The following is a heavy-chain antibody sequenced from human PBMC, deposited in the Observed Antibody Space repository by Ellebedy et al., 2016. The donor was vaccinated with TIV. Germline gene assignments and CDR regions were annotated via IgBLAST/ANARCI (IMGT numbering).Heavy chain of an antibody. J-gene: IGHJ5*02. V-gene: IGHV4-39*07. CDR1: GGSISSSSYY. Sequence: SETLSLXXTVSGGSISSSSYYWGWIRQPPGKGLEWIGSIYYSGSTYYNPSLKSRVTISVDTSKNQFSLKLSSVTAADTAVYYCARGRRYFHNSNNWFDPWGQGTLVTVSS. CDR3: ARGRRYFHNSNNWFDP. CDR2: IYYSGST. D-gene: IGHD3-9*01.